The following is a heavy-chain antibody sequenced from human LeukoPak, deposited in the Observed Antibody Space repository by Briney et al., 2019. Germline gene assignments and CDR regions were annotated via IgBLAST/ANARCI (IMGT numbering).Heavy chain of an antibody. V-gene: IGHV1-2*02. CDR3: ARVPITMVRGGNMDV. Sequence: ASVKVSCKASGYTFTGYYMHWVRQAPGQGLEWMGWINPNSGGTNYAQKFQGRVTMTRDTSISTAYMELSRPRSDDTAVYYCARVPITMVRGGNMDVWGKGTTVTVSS. CDR2: INPNSGGT. J-gene: IGHJ6*03. D-gene: IGHD3-10*01. CDR1: GYTFTGYY.